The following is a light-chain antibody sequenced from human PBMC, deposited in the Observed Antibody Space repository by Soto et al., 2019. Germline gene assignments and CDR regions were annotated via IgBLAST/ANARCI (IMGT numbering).Light chain of an antibody. CDR2: GAS. J-gene: IGKJ1*01. CDR1: QSVSSD. CDR3: QQYTNLPRT. V-gene: IGKV3-15*01. Sequence: EIVMTQSPATLSVSPGERATLSCRASQSVSSDLAWYHQKPGQAPRLLIYGASTRATGIPARFSGSGSGTEFTLTINSLQSEDFEVYYCQQYTNLPRTLGHRTQVDIK.